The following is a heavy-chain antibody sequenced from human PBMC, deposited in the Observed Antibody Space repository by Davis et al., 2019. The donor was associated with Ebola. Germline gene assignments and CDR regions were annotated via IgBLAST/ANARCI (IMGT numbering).Heavy chain of an antibody. CDR2: INHSGST. CDR3: ARGDWFDP. Sequence: MPSETLSLTCAVYGGSFSGYYWSWIRQPQGKGLEWIGEINHSGSTNYNPSLKSRVTISVDTSKNQFSLKLSSVTAADTAVYYCARGDWFDPWGQGTLVTVSS. J-gene: IGHJ5*02. V-gene: IGHV4-34*01. CDR1: GGSFSGYY.